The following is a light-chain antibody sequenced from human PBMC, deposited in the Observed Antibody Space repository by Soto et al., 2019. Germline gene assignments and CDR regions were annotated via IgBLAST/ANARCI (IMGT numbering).Light chain of an antibody. J-gene: IGKJ4*01. CDR2: TIS. CDR3: QQALSFPLT. V-gene: IGKV1-12*01. CDR1: QGVSRY. Sequence: DIQMTQSPSFVSASVGDRVTITCRASQGVSRYLAWYQQHPGRAPNLLIYTISNLYYGVPSRFSGSGSATDFTLTISSLQPEDSATYYCQQALSFPLTFGGGTKVEIK.